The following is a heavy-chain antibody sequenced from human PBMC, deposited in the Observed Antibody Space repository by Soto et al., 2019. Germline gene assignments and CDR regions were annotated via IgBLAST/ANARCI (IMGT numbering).Heavy chain of an antibody. CDR2: INPSSDSV. Sequence: EVQVVESGGGLVKPGGSLRLACAASGFPFNDYSWNWVRQAPGKGLEWVASINPSSDSVYYADSVKGRFTISRDKAKNTLYLQMNSLRAEDTAVYYCARPRGPRGYDLIDYWGQGTLATVSS. V-gene: IGHV3-21*02. D-gene: IGHD5-12*01. CDR3: ARPRGPRGYDLIDY. J-gene: IGHJ4*02. CDR1: GFPFNDYS.